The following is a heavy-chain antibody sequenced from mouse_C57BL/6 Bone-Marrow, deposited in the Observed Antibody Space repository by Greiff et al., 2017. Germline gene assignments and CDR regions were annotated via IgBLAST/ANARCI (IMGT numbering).Heavy chain of an antibody. Sequence: VQLQQSGPELVKPGASVKISCKASGYSFTDYNMNWVKQSNGKSLEWIGVINPNYGTTSYNHKFKGKATLTADQSSSTAYMQLNSLTSEDSAVYYCARGGYYGSSKYYYAMDYWGQGTSVTVSS. CDR1: GYSFTDYN. CDR2: INPNYGTT. J-gene: IGHJ4*01. V-gene: IGHV1-39*01. CDR3: ARGGYYGSSKYYYAMDY. D-gene: IGHD1-1*01.